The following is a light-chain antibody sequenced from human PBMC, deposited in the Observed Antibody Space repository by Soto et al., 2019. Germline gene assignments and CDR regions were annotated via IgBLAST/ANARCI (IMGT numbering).Light chain of an antibody. CDR1: QNISNY. Sequence: VLTQSAATVSLSPGKRATLSCRASQNISNYLIWYQHKPGQTPRLLIYDASNRATGSPARFSSSGSGTDFSLPIISLEAEDVAVYYCQQRSNWPGTFGQGTRLDIK. CDR3: QQRSNWPGT. V-gene: IGKV3-11*01. CDR2: DAS. J-gene: IGKJ5*01.